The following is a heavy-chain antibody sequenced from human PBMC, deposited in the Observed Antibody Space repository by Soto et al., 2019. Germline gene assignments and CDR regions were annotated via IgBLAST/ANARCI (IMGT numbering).Heavy chain of an antibody. V-gene: IGHV3-23*01. CDR2: ISGSGGRT. J-gene: IGHJ4*02. CDR3: AKGVSQYTPLALFDY. D-gene: IGHD5-18*01. CDR1: GFPFSSYA. Sequence: EVQLLESGGGLVRPGGSLRLSCAASGFPFSSYALTWFPRVQGKGLEWVSTISGSGGRTYSTASVKGRFTISRDNSRNTAYLQMNSLRVEDTAVYYCAKGVSQYTPLALFDYWGRGTLVTVSS.